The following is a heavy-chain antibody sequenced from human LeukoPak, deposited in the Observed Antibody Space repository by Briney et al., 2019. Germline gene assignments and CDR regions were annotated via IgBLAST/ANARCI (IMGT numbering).Heavy chain of an antibody. CDR1: GGSISSGDYY. Sequence: SETLSLTCTVSGGSISSGDYYWSWIRQPPGKGLEWIGYIYYSGSTYYNPSLKSRVTISVDTSKNQFSLKLSSVTAADTAVYYCARDAPTQNYYGQLPSDAFDIWGQGTMVTVSS. J-gene: IGHJ3*02. D-gene: IGHD3-10*01. CDR3: ARDAPTQNYYGQLPSDAFDI. CDR2: IYYSGST. V-gene: IGHV4-30-4*01.